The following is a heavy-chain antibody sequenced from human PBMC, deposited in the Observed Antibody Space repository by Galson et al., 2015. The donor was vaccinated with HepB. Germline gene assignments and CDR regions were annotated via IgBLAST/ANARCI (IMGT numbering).Heavy chain of an antibody. V-gene: IGHV2-5*02. Sequence: PALVKPTQTLTLTCTFSGFSLTTIGVGVGWIRQPPGKALQWLALIYWDDDNRYSPSLKSRLTITKYTSKHQVVLTMTNMDPVDTATYYCARSRNEILETFAMDVWGQGTSIIVAS. CDR3: ARSRNEILETFAMDV. D-gene: IGHD5-24*01. CDR1: GFSLTTIGVG. J-gene: IGHJ6*02. CDR2: IYWDDDN.